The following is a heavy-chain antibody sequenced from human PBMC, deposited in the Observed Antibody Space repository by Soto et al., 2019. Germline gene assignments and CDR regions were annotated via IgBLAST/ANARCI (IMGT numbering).Heavy chain of an antibody. CDR1: GFSFSNYA. V-gene: IGHV3-33*01. Sequence: PGGSLRLSCAASGFSFSNYAMHWVRQAPGEGLEWVAVIWYDGSNKYYADSVKGRFTISKDNSQTTVYLQMNSLRAEDSAVYYCTRDPYGGSRYYFDSWGQGTLVTVSS. J-gene: IGHJ4*02. D-gene: IGHD1-26*01. CDR2: IWYDGSNK. CDR3: TRDPYGGSRYYFDS.